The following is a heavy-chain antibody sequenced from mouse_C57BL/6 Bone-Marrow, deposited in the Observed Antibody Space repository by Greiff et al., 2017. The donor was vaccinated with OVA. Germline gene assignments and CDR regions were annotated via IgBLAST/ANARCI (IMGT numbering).Heavy chain of an antibody. Sequence: VQLQQSGAELARPGASVKMSCKASGYTFTSYSMHWVKQRPGQGLEWIGFINPSSGYSKYNQKLSDKATLTAAKSSSTAYMQLSSLTAEDAAVYYCARWGYYGSQVWAWIAYWGQGTLVTVSA. V-gene: IGHV1-4*01. CDR1: GYTFTSYS. J-gene: IGHJ3*01. D-gene: IGHD1-1*01. CDR2: INPSSGYS. CDR3: ARWGYYGSQVWAWIAY.